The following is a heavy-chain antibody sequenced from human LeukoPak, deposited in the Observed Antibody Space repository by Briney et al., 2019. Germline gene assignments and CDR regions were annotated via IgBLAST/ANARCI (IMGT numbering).Heavy chain of an antibody. CDR3: AREGGDPRWLDP. J-gene: IGHJ5*02. CDR2: INTSGST. CDR1: GGSISSYY. Sequence: SETLSLTCTVSGGSISSYYWTWIRQSAGRGLEWIGRINTSGSTNYNPSLRSRVTMSVNTSKNQFSLNLTSVTAADTAVYSCAREGGDPRWLDPWGQGTLVTVSS. V-gene: IGHV4-4*07. D-gene: IGHD6-25*01.